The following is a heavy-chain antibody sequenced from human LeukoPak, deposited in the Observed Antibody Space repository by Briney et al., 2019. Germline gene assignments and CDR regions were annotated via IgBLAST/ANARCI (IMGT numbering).Heavy chain of an antibody. CDR2: ISYDGSNK. J-gene: IGHJ4*02. Sequence: PGGSLRLSCAASGFTFRRYAMHWVCQAPGKGLEWVAVISYDGSNKYYADSVKGRFTISRDNSKNTLYLQMNSLRAEDTAVYYCARARAAGGYFDYWGQGTLVTVSS. V-gene: IGHV3-30*01. CDR1: GFTFRRYA. CDR3: ARARAAGGYFDY. D-gene: IGHD6-13*01.